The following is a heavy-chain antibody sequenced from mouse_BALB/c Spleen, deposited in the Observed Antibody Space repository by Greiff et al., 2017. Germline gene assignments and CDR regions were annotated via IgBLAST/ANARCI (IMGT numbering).Heavy chain of an antibody. Sequence: VQLQQSGPELVKPGASVSMSCKASGYTLTSYVMHWVKQKPGQGLEWIGYINPYNDGTKYNEKFKGKATLTSNKSSSTTYMKLSSLTSEDSAVYYCARYYYGRSPWFAYWGQGTLVTVSA. CDR2: INPYNDGT. D-gene: IGHD1-1*01. J-gene: IGHJ3*01. V-gene: IGHV1-14*01. CDR1: GYTLTSYV. CDR3: ARYYYGRSPWFAY.